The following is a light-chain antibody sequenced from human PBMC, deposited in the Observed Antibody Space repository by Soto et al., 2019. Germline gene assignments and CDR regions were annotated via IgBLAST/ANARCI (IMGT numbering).Light chain of an antibody. CDR1: RSISNY. CDR2: GAS. CDR3: QQSYTAPFT. V-gene: IGKV1-39*01. J-gene: IGKJ3*01. Sequence: DIQMTQSPSSLSASVGDTVTIACRASRSISNYLNWYQQKPGRAPNLLISGASTLQRGVPSRFSGSGSGTTFTLTITSLQPDDFAIYFCQQSYTAPFTFGPGTKVELK.